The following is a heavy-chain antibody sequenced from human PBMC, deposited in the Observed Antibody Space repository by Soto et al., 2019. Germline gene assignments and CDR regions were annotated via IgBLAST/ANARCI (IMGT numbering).Heavy chain of an antibody. Sequence: EVQLVESGGGLVQPGGSLKVSCAASGFTFSDSTIHWVRQASGKGLEWVGRIRRKDRFTISRDDSKNTAYLQMNSLKIEDTAVYYCSRCSGSYCMDVWGQGTTVTVSS. D-gene: IGHD3-10*02. CDR3: SRCSGSYCMDV. CDR2: IRR. V-gene: IGHV3-73*02. J-gene: IGHJ6*02. CDR1: GFTFSDST.